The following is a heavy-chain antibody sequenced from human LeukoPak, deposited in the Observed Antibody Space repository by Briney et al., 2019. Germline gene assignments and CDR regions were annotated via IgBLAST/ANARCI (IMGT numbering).Heavy chain of an antibody. CDR3: AKEFPRLFPYYYYGMDV. V-gene: IGHV3-23*01. J-gene: IGHJ6*02. Sequence: GGSLRLSCAASGFTFSSYAMSWVRQAPGKGLEWVSAISGSGGSTYYADSVKGRFTISRDNSKNTLYLQMNSLRAEDTAVYYCAKEFPRLFPYYYYGMDVWGQGTTVTVSS. CDR2: ISGSGGST. CDR1: GFTFSSYA. D-gene: IGHD3-22*01.